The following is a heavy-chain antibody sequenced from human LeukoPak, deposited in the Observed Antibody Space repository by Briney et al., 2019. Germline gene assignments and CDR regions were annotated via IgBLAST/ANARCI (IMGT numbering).Heavy chain of an antibody. CDR2: IYYSGST. V-gene: IGHV4-39*06. J-gene: IGHJ4*02. CDR1: GFTFSSYE. CDR3: AKDFVVVPGNVNYFDY. Sequence: GSLRLSCAASGFTFSSYEMYWVRQAPGKGLEWIGSIYYSGSTYYNPSLKRRVTISVDTSKNQIPLKLSSVTAEDTAVYYCAKDFVVVPGNVNYFDYWGQGTLVTVSS. D-gene: IGHD2-21*02.